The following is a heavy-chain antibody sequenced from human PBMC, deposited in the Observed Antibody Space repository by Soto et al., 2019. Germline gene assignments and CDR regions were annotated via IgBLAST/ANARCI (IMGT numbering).Heavy chain of an antibody. V-gene: IGHV3-23*01. D-gene: IGHD2-15*01. CDR1: GFFFSSYT. CDR3: AKARGQEWGRIPFYS. J-gene: IGHJ4*02. Sequence: EVQLLESGGGLVQPGGSLRLSCVGSGFFFSSYTMTWVRQAPGKGLEWVSSFSAASENTYYADSVRGRFTISRDNSKNTLFPRMNRLTAGDTAKYYCAKARGQEWGRIPFYSRGQGILVIVSS. CDR2: FSAASENT.